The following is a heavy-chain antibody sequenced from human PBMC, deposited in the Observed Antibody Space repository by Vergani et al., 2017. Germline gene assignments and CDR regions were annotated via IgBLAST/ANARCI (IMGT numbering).Heavy chain of an antibody. J-gene: IGHJ4*02. CDR3: AKVAAHSGSYWYFDY. CDR1: GFTFSSYA. V-gene: IGHV3-23*01. CDR2: ISGSGGST. D-gene: IGHD1-26*01. Sequence: EVQLLESGGGLVQPGGSLRLSCAASGFTFSSYAMSWVRQAPGKGMEWVSAISGSGGSTYYADSVKGRFTISRDSSKNTLYLQMNSLRAADTAVDYCAKVAAHSGSYWYFDYWGQGTLVTVSS.